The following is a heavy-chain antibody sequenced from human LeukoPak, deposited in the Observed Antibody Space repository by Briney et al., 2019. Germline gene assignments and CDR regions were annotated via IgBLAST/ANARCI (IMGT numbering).Heavy chain of an antibody. Sequence: ASVKVSCKASGYTFTSYGISWVRQAPGQGLEWMGWISAYNGNTNYAQKLQGRVTMTTDTSTSTAYMELRSLRSDDTAVYCCARDGKIAVAGTAGYWGQGTLVTVSS. J-gene: IGHJ4*02. V-gene: IGHV1-18*01. CDR3: ARDGKIAVAGTAGY. D-gene: IGHD6-19*01. CDR2: ISAYNGNT. CDR1: GYTFTSYG.